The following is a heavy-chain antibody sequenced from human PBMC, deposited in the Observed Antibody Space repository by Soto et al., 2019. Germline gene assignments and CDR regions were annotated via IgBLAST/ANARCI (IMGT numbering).Heavy chain of an antibody. D-gene: IGHD2-8*01. V-gene: IGHV3-23*01. Sequence: GSLRLSGAASGLSVSDYAMSWVRQAPGKGLEWVSSISGSGDGTYYVASVKGRFTLSRDTSQKTLYLQMNTLRGEDTAVYFCTKSRSSVLMVYGFGGMDVWGRGTTVTVSS. J-gene: IGHJ6*02. CDR2: ISGSGDGT. CDR3: TKSRSSVLMVYGFGGMDV. CDR1: GLSVSDYA.